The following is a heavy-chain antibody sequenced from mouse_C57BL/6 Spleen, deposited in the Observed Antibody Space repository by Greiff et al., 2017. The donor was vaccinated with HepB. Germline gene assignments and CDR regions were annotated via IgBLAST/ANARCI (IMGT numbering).Heavy chain of an antibody. Sequence: QVQLQQPGAELVKPGASVKLSCKASGYTFTSYWMHWVKQRPGQGLEWIGMIHPNSGSTNYNEKFKSKATLTVDKSSSTAYMQLSSLTSEDSAVYYCARGGGEYACFDYWGQGTTLTVSS. CDR3: ARGGGEYACFDY. CDR2: IHPNSGST. J-gene: IGHJ2*01. D-gene: IGHD5-2*01. V-gene: IGHV1-64*01. CDR1: GYTFTSYW.